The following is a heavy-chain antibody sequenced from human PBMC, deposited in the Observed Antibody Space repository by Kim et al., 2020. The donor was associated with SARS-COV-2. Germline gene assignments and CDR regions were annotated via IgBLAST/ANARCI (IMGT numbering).Heavy chain of an antibody. Sequence: YAASVKGRFTISRDESKNTAYLQMNSLKTEDTAVYYCSRQNDDYYDSSAYPWGQGTLVTVSS. V-gene: IGHV3-73*01. D-gene: IGHD3-22*01. CDR3: SRQNDDYYDSSAYP. J-gene: IGHJ5*02.